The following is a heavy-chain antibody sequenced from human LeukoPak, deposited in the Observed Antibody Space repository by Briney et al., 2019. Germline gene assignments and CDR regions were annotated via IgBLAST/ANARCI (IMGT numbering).Heavy chain of an antibody. D-gene: IGHD3-3*01. Sequence: GASVKVSCKASGYTFTGYYMHWVRQAPGQGLEWMGWMNPNSGNTGYAQKFQGRVTMTRNTSISTAYMELSSLRSEDTAVYYCARGRGSSYYDFWGGYLYMFDYWGQGTLVTVSS. CDR1: GYTFTGYY. J-gene: IGHJ4*02. V-gene: IGHV1-8*02. CDR2: MNPNSGNT. CDR3: ARGRGSSYYDFWGGYLYMFDY.